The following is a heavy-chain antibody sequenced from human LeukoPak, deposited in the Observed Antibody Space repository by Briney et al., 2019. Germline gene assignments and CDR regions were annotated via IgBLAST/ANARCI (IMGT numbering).Heavy chain of an antibody. J-gene: IGHJ6*03. Sequence: GGSLRLSCAASGFTVSSNYMSWVRQAPGKGLEWVSVIYSGGSTYYADSVKGRFTISRDNSKNTLYLQMNSLRAEDTAVYYCLTRSLLAVTGNYYMDVWGKGTTVTVSS. CDR2: IYSGGST. CDR3: LTRSLLAVTGNYYMDV. V-gene: IGHV3-53*01. CDR1: GFTVSSNY. D-gene: IGHD6-19*01.